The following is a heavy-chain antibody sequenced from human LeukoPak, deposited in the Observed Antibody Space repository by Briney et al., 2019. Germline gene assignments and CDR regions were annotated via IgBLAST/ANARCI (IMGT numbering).Heavy chain of an antibody. CDR2: IIPIFGTA. CDR3: ARGTTVTSHFPLGY. CDR1: GGTFSSYA. J-gene: IGHJ4*02. V-gene: IGHV1-69*05. Sequence: GASVKVSCKASGGTFSSYAISWVRQAPGQGLERMGGIIPIFGTASYAQKFQGRVTITTDESTSTAYMELSSLRSEDTAVYYCARGTTVTSHFPLGYWGQGTLVTVSS. D-gene: IGHD4-11*01.